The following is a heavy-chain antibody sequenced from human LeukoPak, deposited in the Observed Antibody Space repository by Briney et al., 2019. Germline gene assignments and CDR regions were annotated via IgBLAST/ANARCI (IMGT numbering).Heavy chain of an antibody. CDR3: ARDSPTMVRGVIIAYYGMDV. CDR1: GFTFSSYS. Sequence: GGSLRLSCAASGFTFSSYSMNWVRQAPGKGLEWVSSISSSSSYIYYADSVKGRFTISRDNAKNSLYLQMNSLRAEDTAVYYCARDSPTMVRGVIIAYYGMDVWGQGTTVTVSS. D-gene: IGHD3-10*01. CDR2: ISSSSSYI. J-gene: IGHJ6*02. V-gene: IGHV3-21*01.